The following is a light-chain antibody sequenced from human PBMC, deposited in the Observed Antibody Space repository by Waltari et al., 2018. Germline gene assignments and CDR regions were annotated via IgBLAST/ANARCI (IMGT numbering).Light chain of an antibody. V-gene: IGLV1-51*01. CDR2: DNN. Sequence: QSVLTQPPSVSAAPGQKVTISCSGSSSNIGNNYISWYQHLPGTAPKLLIYDNNKRPSGIPDRFSGSKSGTSATLGVTGLQTGDEADYYCGTWDSSLSAVVFGGGTKLTV. J-gene: IGLJ2*01. CDR1: SSNIGNNY. CDR3: GTWDSSLSAVV.